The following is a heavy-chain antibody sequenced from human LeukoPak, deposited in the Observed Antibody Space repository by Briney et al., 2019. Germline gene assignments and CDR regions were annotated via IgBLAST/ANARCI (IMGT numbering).Heavy chain of an antibody. CDR1: AFTFSSYS. D-gene: IGHD2-15*01. CDR2: ISSTSSDI. J-gene: IGHJ5*02. CDR3: ANSYCSGGSCYSGWFDP. V-gene: IGHV3-21*01. Sequence: PAGSLRLTCAASAFTFSSYSMNWDRKAQRKGLEWVSSISSTSSDIYYADSVKGRFTISRDNAKNSLYLQMNSLRAEDTAVYYCANSYCSGGSCYSGWFDPWGQGTLVTVSS.